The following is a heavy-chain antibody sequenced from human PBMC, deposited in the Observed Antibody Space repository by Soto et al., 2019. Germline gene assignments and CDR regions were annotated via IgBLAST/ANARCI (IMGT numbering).Heavy chain of an antibody. CDR1: GGSISSGGYS. Sequence: SETLSLTCAVSGGSISSGGYSWSWIRQPPGKGLEWIGYIYHSGSTYYNPSLKSRVTISVDRSKNQFSLKLSSVTAADTAVYYCARTPPYYYDTIGYPYYFDNWGQGTLVTVSS. V-gene: IGHV4-30-2*01. CDR3: ARTPPYYYDTIGYPYYFDN. CDR2: IYHSGST. D-gene: IGHD3-22*01. J-gene: IGHJ4*02.